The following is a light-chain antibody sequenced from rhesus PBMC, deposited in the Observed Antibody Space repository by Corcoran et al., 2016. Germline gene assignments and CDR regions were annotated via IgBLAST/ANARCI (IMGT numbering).Light chain of an antibody. J-gene: IGKJ4*01. CDR3: QQYNNSPLT. CDR2: RTS. V-gene: IGKV1-69*01. CDR1: QGISNW. Sequence: DIEMTQSPSSLSASVGDRVTITCRASQGISNWLAWYQQKPGKTPKLLIYRTSHLETGVPSRFSGSGSGTDFTLTISSLHPEDIATYYCQQYNNSPLTFGGGTKVEIK.